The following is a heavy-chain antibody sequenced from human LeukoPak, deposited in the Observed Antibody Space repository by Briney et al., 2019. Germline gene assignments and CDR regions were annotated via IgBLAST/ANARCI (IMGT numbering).Heavy chain of an antibody. CDR3: AKEGLWFGEFDFDY. CDR1: GFTFDDYA. D-gene: IGHD3-10*01. V-gene: IGHV3-23*01. Sequence: GGSLRLSCAASGFTFDDYAMHWVRQAPGKGLEWVSAISGSGGSTYYADSVKGRFTISRDNSKNTLYLQMNSLRAEDTAVYYCAKEGLWFGEFDFDYWGQGTLVTVSS. CDR2: ISGSGGST. J-gene: IGHJ4*02.